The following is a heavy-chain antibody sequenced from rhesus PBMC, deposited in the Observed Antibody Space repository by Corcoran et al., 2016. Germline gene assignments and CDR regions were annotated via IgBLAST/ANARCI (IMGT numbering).Heavy chain of an antibody. CDR1: GGSISSNY. Sequence: QLQLQESGPGLVKPSETLSVTCAVSGGSISSNYWSWSRQPPGKGLEWIGRIYGSGISTNYNPSLKSRVTLSVDTSKNQLSLKLSSVTAADTAVYYCARLYGSSYFDYWGQGVLVTVSS. J-gene: IGHJ4*01. CDR2: IYGSGIST. CDR3: ARLYGSSYFDY. V-gene: IGHV4-169*01. D-gene: IGHD4-29*01.